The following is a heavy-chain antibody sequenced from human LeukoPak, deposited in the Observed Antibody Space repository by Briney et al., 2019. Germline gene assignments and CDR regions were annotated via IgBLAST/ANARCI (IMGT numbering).Heavy chain of an antibody. Sequence: PSETLSLTCTVSGGSISSSSYYWGWIRQPPGKGLEWIGSIYYSGSTYYNPSPKSRVTISVDTSKNQFSLKLSSVTAADTAVYYCASWGRGATDAFDIWGQGTMVTVSS. CDR2: IYYSGST. D-gene: IGHD1-26*01. J-gene: IGHJ3*02. CDR3: ASWGRGATDAFDI. CDR1: GGSISSSSYY. V-gene: IGHV4-39*01.